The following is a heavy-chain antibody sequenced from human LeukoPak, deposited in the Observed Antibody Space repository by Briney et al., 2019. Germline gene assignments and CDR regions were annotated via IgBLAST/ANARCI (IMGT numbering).Heavy chain of an antibody. CDR2: ISSSSSYI. J-gene: IGHJ5*02. CDR3: ARDCRNNYDFWSGYYHWFDP. CDR1: GFTFSSYS. Sequence: GGSLRLSCAASGFTFSSYSMNWVRQAPGKGLEWVSSISSSSSYIYYGDSVKGRFTISRDNAKNSLYLQMNSLRAEDTAVYYCARDCRNNYDFWSGYYHWFDPWGQGTLVTVSS. V-gene: IGHV3-21*01. D-gene: IGHD3-3*01.